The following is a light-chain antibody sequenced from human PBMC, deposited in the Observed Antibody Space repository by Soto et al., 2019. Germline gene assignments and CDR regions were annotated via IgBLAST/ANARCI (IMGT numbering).Light chain of an antibody. V-gene: IGKV3-15*01. J-gene: IGKJ1*01. CDR3: QQYNNWPPWT. Sequence: EIVMTQSPATLSVSPGERATLSCRASQSVSSNLAWYQQKPEQAPRLLISGASTRATGIPARFSGSGSGTEFTLTISSLQSEDFAFYYCQQYNNWPPWTFGQGTKVEIK. CDR1: QSVSSN. CDR2: GAS.